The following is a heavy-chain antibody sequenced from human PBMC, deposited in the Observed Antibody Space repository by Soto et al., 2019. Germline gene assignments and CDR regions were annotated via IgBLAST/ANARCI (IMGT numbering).Heavy chain of an antibody. CDR1: GFTVINYD. D-gene: IGHD3-16*01. V-gene: IGHV3-48*02. Sequence: EVQLVESGGGVVQPGGSLRLSCAASGFTVINYDMVWVRQAPGKGLEWVSFITINAKTINYVDAVKGRFTISRDNAKNSVNLQMNSLRDEDRAVYYCARSLGGGHWDYWGPGTLVTVSS. CDR3: ARSLGGGHWDY. J-gene: IGHJ4*02. CDR2: ITINAKTI.